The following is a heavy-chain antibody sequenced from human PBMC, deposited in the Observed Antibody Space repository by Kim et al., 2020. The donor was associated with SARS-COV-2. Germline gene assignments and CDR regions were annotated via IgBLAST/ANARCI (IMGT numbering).Heavy chain of an antibody. CDR3: AKTALIVVVPAAIRPPGDY. D-gene: IGHD2-2*02. CDR1: GFTFSSYG. J-gene: IGHJ4*02. CDR2: ISYDGSNK. Sequence: GGSLRLSCAASGFTFSSYGMHWVRQAPGKGLEWVAVISYDGSNKYYADSVKGRFTISRDNSKNTLYLQMNSLRAEDTAVYYCAKTALIVVVPAAIRPPGDYWGQGTLVTVSS. V-gene: IGHV3-30*18.